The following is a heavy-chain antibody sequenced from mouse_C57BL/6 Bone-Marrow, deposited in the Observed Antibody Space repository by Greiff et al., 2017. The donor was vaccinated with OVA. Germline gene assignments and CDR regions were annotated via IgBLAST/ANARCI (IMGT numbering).Heavy chain of an antibody. Sequence: QVQLKESGPGLVAPSQSLSITCTVSGFSLTSYAISWVRQPPGKGLEWLGVIWTGGGTNYNSALKSRLSISKDNSKSQVVLKMSSLQTDDTARYYCARSASITTVVYWYFDVWGTGTTVTVSS. J-gene: IGHJ1*03. CDR3: ARSASITTVVYWYFDV. D-gene: IGHD1-1*01. V-gene: IGHV2-9-1*01. CDR2: IWTGGGT. CDR1: GFSLTSYA.